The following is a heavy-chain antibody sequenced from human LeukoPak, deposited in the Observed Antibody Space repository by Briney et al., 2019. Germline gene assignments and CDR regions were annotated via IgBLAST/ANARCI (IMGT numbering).Heavy chain of an antibody. D-gene: IGHD3-10*01. CDR1: GFTFSSYG. J-gene: IGHJ4*02. Sequence: PGRSLRLSCAASGFTFSSYGMHWVRQAPGKGLEWVAVISYDGSNKYYADSVKGRFTISRDNSKNTLYLQMISLRAEDTAVYYCAKDESDSYYYGSGSYSPIDWGQGTLVTVSS. CDR3: AKDESDSYYYGSGSYSPID. CDR2: ISYDGSNK. V-gene: IGHV3-30*18.